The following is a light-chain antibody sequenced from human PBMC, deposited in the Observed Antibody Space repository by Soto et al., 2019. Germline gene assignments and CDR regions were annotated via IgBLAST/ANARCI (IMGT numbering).Light chain of an antibody. V-gene: IGLV1-40*01. CDR3: QSYDGRLCTYV. J-gene: IGLJ1*01. CDR2: GDN. Sequence: QSVLTQPPSVAGAPGQRISISCTGSNSSIGSGYVVHWYQQIPGTAPKLLIFGDNSRPSGVPDRFSASKSGTSASLAISGLQAEEEAADYCQSYDGRLCTYVFGTWTKLTVL. CDR1: NSSIGSGYV.